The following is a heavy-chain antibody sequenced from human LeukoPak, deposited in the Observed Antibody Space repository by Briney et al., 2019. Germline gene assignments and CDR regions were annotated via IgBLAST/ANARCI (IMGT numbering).Heavy chain of an antibody. CDR1: GYTFSNFG. Sequence: ASVKVSCKASGYTFSNFGITWVRQAPGQGLEWMGWISAYTGIANYAQKLQGRVTMTTDTSTNTAYMELGSLRSDDTAVYYCARYRLTDSPINWFDPWGQGTLVTVSS. CDR2: ISAYTGIA. J-gene: IGHJ5*02. CDR3: ARYRLTDSPINWFDP. D-gene: IGHD1-14*01. V-gene: IGHV1-18*01.